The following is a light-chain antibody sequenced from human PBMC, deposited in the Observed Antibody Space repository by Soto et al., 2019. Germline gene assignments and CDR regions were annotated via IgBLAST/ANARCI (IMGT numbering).Light chain of an antibody. V-gene: IGLV1-47*01. J-gene: IGLJ2*01. Sequence: QSVLTQPPSASGTPGQRVTILFSETSSNIGNLYGCVYQQFLGTAPKLLIYRNNQWPSGVPDRFSGSKSGTSASLAISGLRSDDEADYYCAAWDDSLSGVVFGGGTKLTVL. CDR2: RNN. CDR1: SSNIGNLY. CDR3: AAWDDSLSGVV.